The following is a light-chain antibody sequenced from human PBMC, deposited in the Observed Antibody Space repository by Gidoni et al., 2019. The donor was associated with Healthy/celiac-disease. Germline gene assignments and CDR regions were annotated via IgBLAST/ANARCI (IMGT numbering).Light chain of an antibody. CDR1: QDISNY. Sequence: DIQMTQSPSSLSASVGDRVTITCQASQDISNYLNWYQKKPGKAPKLLIYDASNLETGVPSRFSGSGSGTDFTFTISSLQPEDIETYYCQQYDNLPMYTFGQGTKLEIK. CDR3: QQYDNLPMYT. CDR2: DAS. J-gene: IGKJ2*01. V-gene: IGKV1-33*01.